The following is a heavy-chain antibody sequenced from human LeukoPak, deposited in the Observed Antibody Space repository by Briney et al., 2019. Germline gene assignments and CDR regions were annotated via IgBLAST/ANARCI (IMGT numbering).Heavy chain of an antibody. D-gene: IGHD3-10*01. CDR1: GFTFSSYW. CDR2: IKQDGSEK. CDR3: ARHIWFGGTVGFDY. V-gene: IGHV3-7*01. J-gene: IGHJ4*02. Sequence: GGSLRLSCAASGFTFSSYWMSWVRQAPGKGLEWVANIKQDGSEKYYVDSVKGRFTISRDNAKNSLYLQTNSLRAEDTAVYYCARHIWFGGTVGFDYWGQGTLVTVSS.